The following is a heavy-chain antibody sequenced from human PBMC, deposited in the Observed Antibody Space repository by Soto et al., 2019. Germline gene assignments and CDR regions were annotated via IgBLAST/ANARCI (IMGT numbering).Heavy chain of an antibody. CDR3: AYTAVVGTTDFDY. V-gene: IGHV3-30-3*01. D-gene: IGHD6-19*01. CDR2: ISYDGSNK. Sequence: GGSLRLSCAASGFTFSGYAMHWVRQAPGEGLEWVAVISYDGSNKYYADSVKGRFTISRDNSKNTLYLQMNSLRAEDTAVYYCAYTAVVGTTDFDYWGQGTLVTVSS. CDR1: GFTFSGYA. J-gene: IGHJ5*01.